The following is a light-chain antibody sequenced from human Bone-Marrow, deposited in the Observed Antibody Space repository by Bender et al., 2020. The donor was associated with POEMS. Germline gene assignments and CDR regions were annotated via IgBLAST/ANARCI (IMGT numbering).Light chain of an antibody. J-gene: IGLJ2*01. Sequence: QSVLTQPPSVSGAPGQRVTISCTGTSSNIGAGYAVHWYQLIPGTAPKLLIYGNLHRPSGIPDRFSGSQFDTSASLAITGLQADDEAHYYCSSYLTGDTLDVFGGGTKLTVL. CDR1: SSNIGAGYA. V-gene: IGLV1-40*01. CDR2: GNL. CDR3: SSYLTGDTLDV.